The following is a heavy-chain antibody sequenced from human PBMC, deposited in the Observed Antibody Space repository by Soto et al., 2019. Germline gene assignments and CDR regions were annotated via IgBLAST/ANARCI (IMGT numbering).Heavy chain of an antibody. D-gene: IGHD3-10*01. Sequence: LSLTCTVSGASITSGTYYWGWIRQPPGKGLEWIGSLYFTGRTYYSPSLKSRVTISVDTSRTHFSLNLTSVTAADTAVYYCARRLARGVIGWFDPWGQGTLVTVSS. CDR3: ARRLARGVIGWFDP. J-gene: IGHJ5*02. CDR2: LYFTGRT. CDR1: GASITSGTYY. V-gene: IGHV4-39*02.